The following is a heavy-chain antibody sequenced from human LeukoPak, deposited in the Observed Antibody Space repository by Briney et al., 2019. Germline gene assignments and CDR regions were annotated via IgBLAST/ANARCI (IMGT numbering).Heavy chain of an antibody. V-gene: IGHV3-43*02. CDR1: GFTFYDSA. D-gene: IGHD2-2*01. Sequence: GGSLRLSCAASGFTFYDSAMHWVRQAPGKGLEWVSLISADGISTYYADSMKGRFTISRDNSKNSLYLQMNSLRTEDTALYYCAKDRYCSSSNCYGPFDYWGQGTLVTVSS. CDR2: ISADGIST. CDR3: AKDRYCSSSNCYGPFDY. J-gene: IGHJ4*02.